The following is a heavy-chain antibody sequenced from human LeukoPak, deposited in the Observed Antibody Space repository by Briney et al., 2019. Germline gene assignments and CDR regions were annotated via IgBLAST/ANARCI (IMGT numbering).Heavy chain of an antibody. D-gene: IGHD5-18*01. Sequence: PSQTLSLTCTVSGGSISSGGYYWSWIRQHPGKGLEWIGYIYYSGSTYYNPSLKSRVTISVDTSKNQFSLKLSSVTAADTAVYMCARSGDSDGYRGGGYYFDYWGQGTLVTVSS. V-gene: IGHV4-31*03. CDR3: ARSGDSDGYRGGGYYFDY. CDR2: IYYSGST. CDR1: GGSISSGGYY. J-gene: IGHJ4*02.